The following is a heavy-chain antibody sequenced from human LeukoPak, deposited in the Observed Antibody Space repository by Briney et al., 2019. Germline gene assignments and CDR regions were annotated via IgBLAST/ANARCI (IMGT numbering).Heavy chain of an antibody. D-gene: IGHD3-22*01. CDR1: GFTFSSYG. CDR3: AKALYYYDSGGGDAFDI. J-gene: IGHJ3*02. CDR2: IRYDGSNK. Sequence: GGSLRLSCAASGFTFSSYGMHWVRQAPGKGLEWVAFIRYDGSNKYYADSVKGRFTISRDNSKNTLYLQMNSLRAEDTAVYYCAKALYYYDSGGGDAFDIWGQGTMVTVSS. V-gene: IGHV3-30*02.